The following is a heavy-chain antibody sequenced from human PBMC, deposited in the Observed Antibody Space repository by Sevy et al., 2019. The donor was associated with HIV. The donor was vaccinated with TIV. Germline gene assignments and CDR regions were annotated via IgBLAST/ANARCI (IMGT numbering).Heavy chain of an antibody. V-gene: IGHV3-21*01. CDR3: ARYYYDSSGYYYQRGYFDY. J-gene: IGHJ4*02. D-gene: IGHD3-22*01. CDR2: ISSSSSYI. CDR1: GFTFSSYS. Sequence: GGSPILSCAASGFTFSSYSMNWVRQAPGKGLEWVSSISSSSSYIYYADSVKGRFTISRDNAKNSLYLQMNSLRAEDTAVYYCARYYYDSSGYYYQRGYFDYWGQGTLVTVSS.